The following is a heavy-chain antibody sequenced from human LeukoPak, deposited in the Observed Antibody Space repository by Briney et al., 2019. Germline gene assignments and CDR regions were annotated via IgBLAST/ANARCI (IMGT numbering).Heavy chain of an antibody. CDR2: IYYSGST. D-gene: IGHD6-19*01. CDR3: ARHPSTGWPYYFDS. Sequence: PSETLSLTCTVSGGSISSKSDYWGWIRQTPGKGLEWIGSIYYSGSTYYNPSLNSRVTISIDTSRNHFSLKLSSVTAADTAVYYCARHPSTGWPYYFDSWGQGTLVTVSS. CDR1: GGSISSKSDY. V-gene: IGHV4-39*01. J-gene: IGHJ4*02.